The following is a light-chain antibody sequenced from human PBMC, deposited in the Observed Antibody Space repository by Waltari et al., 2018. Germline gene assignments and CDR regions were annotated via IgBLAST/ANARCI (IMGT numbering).Light chain of an antibody. CDR1: SSNIWAGYD. J-gene: IGLJ3*02. Sequence: QSVLTQPPSVSGAPGQRVTISCPGSSSNIWAGYDVPWYQQLPGTAPKLLIYGNTNRPSGGTDRYSASKSGTSAPLASTGLQAEDEADDYCQSYDISLSVVFGGGTKLTVL. CDR2: GNT. V-gene: IGLV1-40*01. CDR3: QSYDISLSVV.